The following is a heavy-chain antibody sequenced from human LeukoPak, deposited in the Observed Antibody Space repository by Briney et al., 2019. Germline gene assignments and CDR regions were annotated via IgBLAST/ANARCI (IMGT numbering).Heavy chain of an antibody. D-gene: IGHD6-6*01. CDR3: ARGDSSYYWFDP. Sequence: ASVKVSCKASGNTFTNYDINWVRQAPGQGLEWMGIINPSGGSTSYAQKFQGRVTMTRDTSTSTVYMELSSLRSEDTAVYYCARGDSSYYWFDPWGQGTLVTVSS. CDR1: GNTFTNYD. V-gene: IGHV1-46*01. J-gene: IGHJ5*02. CDR2: INPSGGST.